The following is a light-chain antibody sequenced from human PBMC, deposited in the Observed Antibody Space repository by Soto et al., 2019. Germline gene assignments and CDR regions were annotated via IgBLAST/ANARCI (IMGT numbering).Light chain of an antibody. CDR2: GAS. Sequence: EIVLTQSQSTLSLSPGEIATLSCRASQSVSNNYLAWYQQKPGQAPRLLIYGASNRATGIPDRFSGSGSGTDFTLTISRLEPEDFAVYYCQQYGSSGTFGQGTKVDVK. J-gene: IGKJ1*01. V-gene: IGKV3-20*01. CDR1: QSVSNNY. CDR3: QQYGSSGT.